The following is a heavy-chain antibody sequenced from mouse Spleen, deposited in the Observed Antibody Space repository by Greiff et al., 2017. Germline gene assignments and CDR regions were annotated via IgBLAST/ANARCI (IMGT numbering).Heavy chain of an antibody. Sequence: EVQGVESGGGLVQPKGSLKLSCAASGFTFNTYAMHWVRQAPGKGLEWVARIRSKSSNYATYYADSVKDRFTISRDDSQSMLYLQMNNLKTEDTAMYYCGRESGNDRSFDYWGQGTTLTVSS. D-gene: IGHD2-2*01. V-gene: IGHV10-3*01. CDR3: GRESGNDRSFDY. CDR1: GFTFNTYA. CDR2: IRSKSSNYAT. J-gene: IGHJ2*01.